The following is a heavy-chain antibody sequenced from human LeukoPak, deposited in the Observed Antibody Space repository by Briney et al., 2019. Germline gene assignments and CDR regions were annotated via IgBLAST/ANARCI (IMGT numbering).Heavy chain of an antibody. CDR1: GGTFSSYA. CDR2: IIPILGIA. V-gene: IGHV1-69*04. CDR3: ARAPLGGYCSGGSCYFDY. Sequence: SVKVSCKASGGTFSSYAISWVRQAPGQGLEWMGRIIPILGIANYAQKFQGRVTITADKSTSTAYMELSSLRSEDTAVYYCARAPLGGYCSGGSCYFDYWGQGTLVTVSS. J-gene: IGHJ4*02. D-gene: IGHD2-15*01.